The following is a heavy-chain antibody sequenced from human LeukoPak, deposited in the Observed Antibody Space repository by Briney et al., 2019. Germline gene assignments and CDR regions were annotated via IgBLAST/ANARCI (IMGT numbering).Heavy chain of an antibody. CDR3: AREAVTDAFDI. V-gene: IGHV1-8*01. Sequence: ASVKVSCKASGYTFTNYDINWVRQATGQGLEWMGWMNPNSGNTGYAQKFQGRVTITRNTSISTAYMELSSLRSEDTAVYYCAREAVTDAFDIWGQGTMVTVSS. J-gene: IGHJ3*02. CDR1: GYTFTNYD. CDR2: MNPNSGNT. D-gene: IGHD4-17*01.